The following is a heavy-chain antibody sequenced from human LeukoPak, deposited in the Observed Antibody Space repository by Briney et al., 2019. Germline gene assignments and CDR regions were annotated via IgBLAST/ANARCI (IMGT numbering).Heavy chain of an antibody. Sequence: PGGSLRLSCAASGFTFSSYGMHWVRPAPGKGLEWVAVIWYDGSNKYYADSVKGRFTISRDNSKNTLYLQMNSLRAEDTAVYYCARDNVGSYLDYWGQGTLVTVSS. J-gene: IGHJ4*02. V-gene: IGHV3-33*01. D-gene: IGHD1-26*01. CDR3: ARDNVGSYLDY. CDR2: IWYDGSNK. CDR1: GFTFSSYG.